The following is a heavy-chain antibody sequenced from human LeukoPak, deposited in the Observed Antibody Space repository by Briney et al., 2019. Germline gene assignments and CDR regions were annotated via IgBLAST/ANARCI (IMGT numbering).Heavy chain of an antibody. CDR3: ARVSVVRGVSDAFDI. J-gene: IGHJ3*02. CDR2: IYSGGDT. D-gene: IGHD3-10*01. V-gene: IGHV3-53*01. Sequence: GGSLRLSCAASGFTVSSNYMGWVRQAPGKGLEWLSIIYSGGDTYYADPVKGRFTISRDSSKNTVHLQMGSLRAEDTALYHCARVSVVRGVSDAFDIWGQGTMVTVSS. CDR1: GFTVSSNY.